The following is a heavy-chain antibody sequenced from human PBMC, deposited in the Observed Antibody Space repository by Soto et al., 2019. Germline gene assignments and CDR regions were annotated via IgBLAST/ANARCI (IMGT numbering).Heavy chain of an antibody. V-gene: IGHV1-69*02. CDR2: INPILELT. Sequence: QVQLVQSGAEVKKPGSSVKVSCKASGGTFSSYTISWVRQAPGQGLEWMGRINPILELTNYAQKFQGRVTITADKSTSTVYMELGSLRSEDTAVYYCARPSSTVTSKVACDIWGQGSMVTVSS. CDR1: GGTFSSYT. J-gene: IGHJ3*02. D-gene: IGHD4-4*01. CDR3: ARPSSTVTSKVACDI.